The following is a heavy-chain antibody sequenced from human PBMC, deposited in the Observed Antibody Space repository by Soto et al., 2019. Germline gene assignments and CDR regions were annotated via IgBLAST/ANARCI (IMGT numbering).Heavy chain of an antibody. V-gene: IGHV3-15*01. J-gene: IGHJ5*02. CDR2: IKSKTDGGTT. Sequence: EVQLVESGGGLVKPGGSLRLSCAASGFTFSNAWMSWVRQAPGKGLEWVGRIKSKTDGGTTDYAAPVKGRFTISRDDSKNTLYLQMNSLKTEDTAVYYCTTDPHNGGYDSNWFDPWGQGTLVTVSS. D-gene: IGHD5-12*01. CDR3: TTDPHNGGYDSNWFDP. CDR1: GFTFSNAW.